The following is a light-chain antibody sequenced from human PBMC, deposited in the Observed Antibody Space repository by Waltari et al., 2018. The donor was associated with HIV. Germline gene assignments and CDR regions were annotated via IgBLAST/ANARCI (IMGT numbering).Light chain of an antibody. CDR1: ALPKRN. J-gene: IGLJ2*01. V-gene: IGLV3-25*03. Sequence: SYELTQPPSVSVSPGQTAEITCPGDALPKRNSYWYRQKTGQAPVMVIYKDTKRPSGIPERFSGSTSGTKVTLTISGVRTEDEADYYCQSVDDGGTHVVFGGGTKLTVL. CDR3: QSVDDGGTHVV. CDR2: KDT.